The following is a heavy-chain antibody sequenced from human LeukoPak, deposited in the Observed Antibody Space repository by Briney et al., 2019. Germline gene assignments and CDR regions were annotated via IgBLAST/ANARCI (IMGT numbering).Heavy chain of an antibody. CDR2: ISSGRNYI. CDR1: GFPFSDYS. J-gene: IGHJ5*02. D-gene: IGHD3-3*01. CDR3: TRDRDLGVGNWFDP. V-gene: IGHV3-21*01. Sequence: GGSLRLSCAASGFPFSDYSLNWVRQAPGKGLEWVASISSGRNYIYYADSVKGRFTISRDNAKNALYLQMSSLRAEDTAVYFCTRDRDLGVGNWFDPWGKGTLVTVSS.